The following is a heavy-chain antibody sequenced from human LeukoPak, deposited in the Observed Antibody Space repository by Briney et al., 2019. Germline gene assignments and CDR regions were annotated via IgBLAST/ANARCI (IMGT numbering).Heavy chain of an antibody. D-gene: IGHD3-22*01. V-gene: IGHV3-30*18. CDR2: ISYDGSNK. J-gene: IGHJ3*02. Sequence: GGSLRLSCAASGFTFSSYGMHWVRQAPGKGLEWVAVISYDGSNKYYADSVKGRFTISRDNSKNTLYLQMNSLRAEDAAVYYCAKGEYYYDPADAFDIWGQETMVTVSS. CDR3: AKGEYYYDPADAFDI. CDR1: GFTFSSYG.